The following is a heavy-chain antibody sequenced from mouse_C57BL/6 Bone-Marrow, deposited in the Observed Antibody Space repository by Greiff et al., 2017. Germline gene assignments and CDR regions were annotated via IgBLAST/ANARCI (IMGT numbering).Heavy chain of an antibody. Sequence: EVQGVESGEGLVKPGGSLKLSCAASGFTFSSYAMSWVRQTPEKRLEWVAYISSGGDYIYYADTVKGRFTISRDNARNTLYLQMSSLKSEDTAMYYCTREFTYYYGSSPYYFDYWGQGTTLTVSS. CDR2: ISSGGDYI. CDR1: GFTFSSYA. D-gene: IGHD1-1*01. J-gene: IGHJ2*01. CDR3: TREFTYYYGSSPYYFDY. V-gene: IGHV5-9-1*02.